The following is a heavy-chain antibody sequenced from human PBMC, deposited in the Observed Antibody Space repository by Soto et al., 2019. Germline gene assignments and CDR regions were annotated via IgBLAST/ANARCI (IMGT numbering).Heavy chain of an antibody. CDR2: IIPILGIA. CDR3: ASGYSGYDYTFMVEYLQH. V-gene: IGHV1-69*02. Sequence: QVQLVQSGAEVKKPGSSVKVSCKSSGGTFSSYTISWVRQAPGQGREWMGRIIPILGIANYAQKFQGRVTITADKPTSTDYMELSSLRSEDKAVYYCASGYSGYDYTFMVEYLQHWGQGTLVTVSS. D-gene: IGHD5-12*01. J-gene: IGHJ1*01. CDR1: GGTFSSYT.